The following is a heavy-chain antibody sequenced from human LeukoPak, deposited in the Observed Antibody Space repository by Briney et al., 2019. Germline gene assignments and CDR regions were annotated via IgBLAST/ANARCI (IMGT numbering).Heavy chain of an antibody. CDR1: GGSISRYY. J-gene: IGHJ3*02. Sequence: SETPSLTCIVSGGSISRYYWSWIRQPPGKGLEWIGYIYYSGSTNYNPSLKSRVTISVDTSKNQFSLKLSSVTAADTAVYYCARQGDAFDIWGQGTMVTVPS. V-gene: IGHV4-59*08. CDR3: ARQGDAFDI. CDR2: IYYSGST.